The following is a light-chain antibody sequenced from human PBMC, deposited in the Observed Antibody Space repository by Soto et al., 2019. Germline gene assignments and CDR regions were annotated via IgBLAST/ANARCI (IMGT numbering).Light chain of an antibody. CDR2: SNN. CDR3: AAWDGSLNGWV. CDR1: SSNIGSDI. V-gene: IGLV1-44*01. J-gene: IGLJ3*02. Sequence: QSVLTQPPSASGTPGQRVTISWSGSSSNIGSDIVNWYQQLPGTAPKLLSYSNNQRPSGVPDRFSGSKSGTSASLAISGLQSEDEADYYCAAWDGSLNGWVFGGGTKLTVL.